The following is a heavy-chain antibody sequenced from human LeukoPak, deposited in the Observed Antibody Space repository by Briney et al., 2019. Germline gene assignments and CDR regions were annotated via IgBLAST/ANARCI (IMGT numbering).Heavy chain of an antibody. CDR3: ARLDIVAPGY. CDR2: IYYSGST. D-gene: IGHD2-2*03. Sequence: SETLSLTCIVSGGSISSSSYYWGWIRQPPGKGLEWIGSIYYSGSTYYNPSLKSRVTISVDTSKNQFSLKLSSVTAADTAVYYCARLDIVAPGYWGQGTLVTVSS. CDR1: GGSISSSSYY. J-gene: IGHJ4*02. V-gene: IGHV4-39*07.